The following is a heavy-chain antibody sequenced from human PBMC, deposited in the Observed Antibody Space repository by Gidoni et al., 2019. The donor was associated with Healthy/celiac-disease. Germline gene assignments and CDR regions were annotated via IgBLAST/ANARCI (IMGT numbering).Heavy chain of an antibody. J-gene: IGHJ4*02. D-gene: IGHD6-13*01. CDR3: ARGPPASSLDY. V-gene: IGHV4-34*01. CDR2: INHSGST. Sequence: QVQLQQWGAGLLKPSETLSLTCAVYGGSFRGYYWSWIRQPPGKGLEWIGEINHSGSTNYNPSLKSRVTISVDTSKNQFSLKLSSVTAADTAVYYCARGPPASSLDYWGQGTLVTVSS. CDR1: GGSFRGYY.